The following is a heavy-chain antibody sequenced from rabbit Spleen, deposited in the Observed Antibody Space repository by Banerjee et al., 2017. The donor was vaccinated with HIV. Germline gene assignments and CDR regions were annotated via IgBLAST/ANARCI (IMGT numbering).Heavy chain of an antibody. J-gene: IGHJ4*01. V-gene: IGHV1S47*01. D-gene: IGHD4-1*01. CDR1: GFSFSSYW. CDR3: ARDLAGVIGWNFYL. Sequence: EESGGDLVKPGASLTLTCTASGFSFSSYWMCWVHQAPGKGLEWIACIYNGDGSTYYTSWVNGRFTISRSTSLNTVTLQMTSLTAADTATYFCARDLAGVIGWNFYLWGQGTLVTVS. CDR2: IYNGDGST.